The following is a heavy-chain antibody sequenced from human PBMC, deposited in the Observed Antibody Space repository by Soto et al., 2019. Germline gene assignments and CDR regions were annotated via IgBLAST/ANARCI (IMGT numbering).Heavy chain of an antibody. Sequence: PGGSLRLSCAASGFTFSSYVMAWVRQAPGKGLEWVSAISGSGGSTYYADSVKGRFTVSRDNSKNTLYLQMNSLRAEDTAVYYCAKGKPYQPLLDAFDIWGQGTMVTVSS. V-gene: IGHV3-23*01. CDR2: ISGSGGST. CDR3: AKGKPYQPLLDAFDI. D-gene: IGHD2-2*01. CDR1: GFTFSSYV. J-gene: IGHJ3*02.